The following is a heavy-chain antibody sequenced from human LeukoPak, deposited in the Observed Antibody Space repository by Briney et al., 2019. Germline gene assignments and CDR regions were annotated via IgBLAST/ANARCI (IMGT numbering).Heavy chain of an antibody. V-gene: IGHV3-30-3*01. Sequence: GGSLRLSCAASGFTFSSYAMHWVRQAPGKGLEWVAVISYDGSNKYYADSVKGRFTISRDNAKNSLYLQMNSLRAEDTAVYYCARLDYGSGTQGDYWGQGTLVTVSS. J-gene: IGHJ4*02. CDR2: ISYDGSNK. D-gene: IGHD3-10*01. CDR1: GFTFSSYA. CDR3: ARLDYGSGTQGDY.